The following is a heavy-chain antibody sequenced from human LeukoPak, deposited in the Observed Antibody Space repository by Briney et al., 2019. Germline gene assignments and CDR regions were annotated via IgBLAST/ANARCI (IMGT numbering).Heavy chain of an antibody. V-gene: IGHV2-70*11. J-gene: IGHJ3*02. D-gene: IGHD2-15*01. Sequence: GSGPTLVNPTQTLTLTCTFSGFSLSTSGMCVSWIRQPPGKALEWLARIDWDDDKYYSTSLKTRLTISKDTSKNQVVLTMTNMDPVDTATYYCARSGVGGLGYGPDAFDIWGQGTMVTVSS. CDR1: GFSLSTSGMC. CDR3: ARSGVGGLGYGPDAFDI. CDR2: IDWDDDK.